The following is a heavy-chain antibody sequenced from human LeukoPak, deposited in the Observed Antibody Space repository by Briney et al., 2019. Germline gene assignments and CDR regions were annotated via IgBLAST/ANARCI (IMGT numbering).Heavy chain of an antibody. D-gene: IGHD3-3*01. V-gene: IGHV3-23*01. Sequence: GGSLRLSCAASGFTFSSYAMSWVRQAPGKGLEWVSAISGSGSSTYYADSVKGRFTISRDNSKNTLYLQMNSLRAEDTAVYYCAKDYDFWSGYYTKWGQGTLVTVSS. CDR1: GFTFSSYA. CDR2: ISGSGSST. J-gene: IGHJ4*02. CDR3: AKDYDFWSGYYTK.